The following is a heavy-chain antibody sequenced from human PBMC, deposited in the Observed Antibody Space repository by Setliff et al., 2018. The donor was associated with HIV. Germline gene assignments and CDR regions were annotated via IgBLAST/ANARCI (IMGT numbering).Heavy chain of an antibody. Sequence: SETLSLTCTVSGGSINKYYWSWIRQSAGRGLEWIGRIYSTGSINYNPSLKSRVTMSVDTAKNQFSLNLTSVTAADTAVYYCARTPEDYDPYFFDRWGQGTLVTVSS. J-gene: IGHJ4*02. CDR1: GGSINKYY. CDR2: IYSTGSI. CDR3: ARTPEDYDPYFFDR. D-gene: IGHD3-22*01. V-gene: IGHV4-4*07.